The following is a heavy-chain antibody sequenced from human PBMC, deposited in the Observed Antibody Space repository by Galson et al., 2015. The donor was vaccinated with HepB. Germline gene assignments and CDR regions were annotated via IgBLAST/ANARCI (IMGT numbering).Heavy chain of an antibody. CDR1: GFTFSSYA. CDR3: ASGSGSYYMGWFDP. J-gene: IGHJ5*02. Sequence: SLRLSCAVSGFTFSSYAMNWVRQAPGKGLEWVSYISSSSSTIYYADSVKGRFTISRDNAKNSLYLQMNSLRAEDTAVYYCASGSGSYYMGWFDPWGQGTLVTVSS. CDR2: ISSSSSTI. D-gene: IGHD3-10*01. V-gene: IGHV3-48*01.